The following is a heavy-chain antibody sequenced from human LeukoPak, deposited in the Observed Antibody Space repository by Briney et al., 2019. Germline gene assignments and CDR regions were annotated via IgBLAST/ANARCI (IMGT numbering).Heavy chain of an antibody. V-gene: IGHV3-23*01. Sequence: GGSLRLSCAASGFSFSSYGMSWVRQAPGKGLEWVSAISGSGGSTYYADSVKGRFTISRDNSKNTLYLQMNSLRAEDTAVYYCAKGGTTGTYYYYYYMDVWGRGTTVTISS. CDR3: AKGGTTGTYYYYYYMDV. CDR2: ISGSGGST. J-gene: IGHJ6*03. D-gene: IGHD1-1*01. CDR1: GFSFSSYG.